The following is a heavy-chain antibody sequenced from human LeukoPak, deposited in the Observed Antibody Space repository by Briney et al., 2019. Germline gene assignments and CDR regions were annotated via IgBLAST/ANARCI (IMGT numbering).Heavy chain of an antibody. CDR1: GFTFSSYA. CDR2: ISYDGSNK. D-gene: IGHD3-16*02. V-gene: IGHV3-30*04. J-gene: IGHJ4*02. Sequence: GRSLRLSCAASGFTFSSYAMHWVRQAPGKGLGWVAVISYDGSNKYYADSVKGRFTISRDNSKNTLYLQMNSLRAEDTAVYYCARDGRYDYVWGSYRSAFYYFDYWGQGTLVTVSS. CDR3: ARDGRYDYVWGSYRSAFYYFDY.